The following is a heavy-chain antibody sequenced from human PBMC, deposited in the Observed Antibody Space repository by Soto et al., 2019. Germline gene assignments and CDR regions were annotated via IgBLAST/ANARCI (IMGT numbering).Heavy chain of an antibody. CDR2: IYHSGST. CDR1: SGSISSTNW. V-gene: IGHV4-4*02. Sequence: QVQLQESGPGLVKPSGTLSLTCAVSSGSISSTNWWSWVRQPPGKGLEWIGEIYHSGSTNYNPSLESRATIAVDKSKNQFSLKLSSVTAADTAVYYCARDSGGYCSGGSCPDNWFDPWGQGTLVTVSS. CDR3: ARDSGGYCSGGSCPDNWFDP. J-gene: IGHJ5*02. D-gene: IGHD2-15*01.